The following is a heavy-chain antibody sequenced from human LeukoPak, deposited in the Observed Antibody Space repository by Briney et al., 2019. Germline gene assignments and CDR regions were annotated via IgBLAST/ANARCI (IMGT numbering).Heavy chain of an antibody. J-gene: IGHJ6*03. D-gene: IGHD7-27*01. CDR2: ISAYNGNT. V-gene: IGHV1-18*01. CDR1: GYTFTSYG. Sequence: ASVKVSCKASGYTFTSYGISWVRQAPGQGLEWMGWISAYNGNTNYAQKLQGRVTMTTDTSTSTAYMELRSLRSDDTAVYYCAREAGDDYYYYMDVWGKGTTVTVSS. CDR3: AREAGDDYYYYMDV.